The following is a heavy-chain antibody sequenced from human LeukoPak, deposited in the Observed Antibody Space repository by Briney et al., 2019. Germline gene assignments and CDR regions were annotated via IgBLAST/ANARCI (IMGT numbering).Heavy chain of an antibody. D-gene: IGHD3-10*01. CDR2: ISSSSSYI. V-gene: IGHV3-21*01. CDR3: ARVSYYYGSGSGGANDAFDI. CDR1: GFTFSSYA. Sequence: GGSLRLSCAASGFTFSSYAMSWVRQAPGKGLEWVSSISSSSSYIYYADSVKGRFTISRDNAKNSLYLQMNSLRAEDTAVYYCARVSYYYGSGSGGANDAFDIWGQGTMVTVSS. J-gene: IGHJ3*02.